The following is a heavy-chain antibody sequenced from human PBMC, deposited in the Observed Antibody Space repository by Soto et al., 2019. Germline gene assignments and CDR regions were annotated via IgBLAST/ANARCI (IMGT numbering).Heavy chain of an antibody. J-gene: IGHJ4*02. CDR3: TTEVFY. Sequence: EVQLVESGGGLVKPGGSLRLSCAPSGFTFSNAWMGGVRQAPGKGREWVGRIKRKTDGGTTDYAAPVKGRFTISRDDSKNTLYLQMNSLKTEDTAVYYCTTEVFYWGQGTLVTVSS. CDR2: IKRKTDGGTT. V-gene: IGHV3-15*01. CDR1: GFTFSNAW.